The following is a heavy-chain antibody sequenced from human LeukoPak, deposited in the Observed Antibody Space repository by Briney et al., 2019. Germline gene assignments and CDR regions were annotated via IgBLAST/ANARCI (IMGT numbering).Heavy chain of an antibody. V-gene: IGHV5-51*01. D-gene: IGHD2-2*01. CDR3: ARYPAVVVPAAIKRGWFDP. CDR1: GYSFTSYW. CDR2: IYPGDSDT. J-gene: IGHJ5*02. Sequence: GESLQISCQGSGYSFTSYWIGWVRQLPGKGLEGMGIIYPGDSDTRYSPSFQGQVTISADKSISTAYLQWSSLKASDTAMYYCARYPAVVVPAAIKRGWFDPWGQGTLVTVSS.